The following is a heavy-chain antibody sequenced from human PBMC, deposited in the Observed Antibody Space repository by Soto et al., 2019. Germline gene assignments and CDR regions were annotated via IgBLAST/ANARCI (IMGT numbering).Heavy chain of an antibody. Sequence: VQLLESGGGLVQPGGSLRLSCAASGFTFSSYAMHWVRQAPGKGLEWVAVISYDGSNKYYADSVKGRFTISRDNSKNTLYLQMNSLRAEDTAVYYCARDSRPRWNLYYFDYWGQGTLVTVSS. D-gene: IGHD1-1*01. V-gene: IGHV3-30-3*01. CDR2: ISYDGSNK. J-gene: IGHJ4*02. CDR3: ARDSRPRWNLYYFDY. CDR1: GFTFSSYA.